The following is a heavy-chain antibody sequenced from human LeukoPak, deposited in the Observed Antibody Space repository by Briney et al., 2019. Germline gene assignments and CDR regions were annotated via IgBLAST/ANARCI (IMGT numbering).Heavy chain of an antibody. CDR2: ISASGSAT. Sequence: GGSLRLSCAASGFIFSNYGMNWVRQAPGKGLEWVAAISASGSATSYADSVRGRFTISRDNSKNTLYLQMNSLRPEDTAVYYCARGPGCYGDCYPGQVSHYYYGMDVWGQGTTVTVSS. CDR1: GFIFSNYG. V-gene: IGHV3-23*01. D-gene: IGHD2-21*02. CDR3: ARGPGCYGDCYPGQVSHYYYGMDV. J-gene: IGHJ6*02.